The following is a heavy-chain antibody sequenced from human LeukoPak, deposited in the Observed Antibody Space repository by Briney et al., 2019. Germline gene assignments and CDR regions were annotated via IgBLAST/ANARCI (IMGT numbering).Heavy chain of an antibody. CDR3: ARSYSLFDY. D-gene: IGHD2-15*01. CDR2: IWYDGSTQ. Sequence: GGSLRLSCAASGFDFSNYGMHWVRQAPGKGLEWEAVIWYDGSTQYYADSVKGRFTISRDNAKNSLYLQMNSLRAEDTAVYYCARSYSLFDYWGQGTLVTVSS. CDR1: GFDFSNYG. V-gene: IGHV3-33*03. J-gene: IGHJ4*02.